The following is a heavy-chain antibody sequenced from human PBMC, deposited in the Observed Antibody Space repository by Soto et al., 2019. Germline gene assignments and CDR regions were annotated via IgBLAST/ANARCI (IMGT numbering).Heavy chain of an antibody. CDR1: GGTFSSYI. CDR3: SRGGVAGFDP. J-gene: IGHJ5*02. D-gene: IGHD6-19*01. Sequence: QVQLVQSGAEVKKPGSSVKVSCKASGGTFSSYIISWVRQAPGQGREWMGRIIHIVGIANYAQRFQGRVTITADKSTSTAYMEMGSLSSEYTAVYYCSRGGVAGFDPWGQGTLVTVSS. CDR2: IIHIVGIA. V-gene: IGHV1-69*02.